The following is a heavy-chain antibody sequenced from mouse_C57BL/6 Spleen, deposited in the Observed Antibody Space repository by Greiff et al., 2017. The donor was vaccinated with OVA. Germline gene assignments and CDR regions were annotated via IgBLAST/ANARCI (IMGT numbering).Heavy chain of an antibody. CDR1: GYAFSSYW. D-gene: IGHD1-1*01. V-gene: IGHV1-80*01. CDR2: IYPGDGDT. CDR3: ARGRTTVADWYFDV. Sequence: VQLQQSGAELVKPGASVKISCKASGYAFSSYWMNWVKQRPGKGLEWIGQIYPGDGDTNYNGKFKGKATLTADKSSSTAYMQLSSLTSEDSAVYFCARGRTTVADWYFDVWGTGTTVTVSS. J-gene: IGHJ1*03.